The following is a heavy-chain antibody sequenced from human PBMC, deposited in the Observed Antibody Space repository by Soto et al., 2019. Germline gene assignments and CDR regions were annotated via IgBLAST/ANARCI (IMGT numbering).Heavy chain of an antibody. CDR1: GYSFTSYW. CDR3: ARMGTTQISSGWFDY. CDR2: IYPGDSDT. D-gene: IGHD6-19*01. J-gene: IGHJ4*02. V-gene: IGHV5-51*01. Sequence: HGESLKISCKGSGYSFTSYWIGWVRQMPGKGLEWMGIIYPGDSDTRYSPSFQGQVTISADKSINTAYLQWSSLKASDTAMYYCARMGTTQISSGWFDYWGQGTLVTVSS.